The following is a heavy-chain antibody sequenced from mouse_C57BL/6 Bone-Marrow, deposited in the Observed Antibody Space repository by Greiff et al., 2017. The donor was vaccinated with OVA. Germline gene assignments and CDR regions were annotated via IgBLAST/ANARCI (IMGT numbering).Heavy chain of an antibody. J-gene: IGHJ4*01. CDR3: ARHEDYDYAIDY. Sequence: VQLVESGAELVKPGASVKLSCKASGYTFTEYSIHWVKQRPGQGLEWIGWFYPGSGSTKYNEKFKDKATLTADKSSSTASMEISSLTSEDSAVYFSARHEDYDYAIDYWGQGTAVTVSS. CDR2: FYPGSGST. D-gene: IGHD1-1*02. CDR1: GYTFTEYS. V-gene: IGHV1-62-2*01.